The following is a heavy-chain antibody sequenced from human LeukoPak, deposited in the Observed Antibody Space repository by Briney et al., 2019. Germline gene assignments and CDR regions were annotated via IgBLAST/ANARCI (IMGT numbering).Heavy chain of an antibody. CDR1: GFTFSSYA. D-gene: IGHD3-9*01. Sequence: GGSLRLSCAASGFTFSSYAMHWVRQAPGKGLEWVAVISYDGSNKYYADSVKGRFTISRDNSKNTLYLQMNSLRAEDTAVYYCSRDQSSHYDILTGYYAPRRTGDYYFDFWGQGTLVTVSS. CDR2: ISYDGSNK. CDR3: SRDQSSHYDILTGYYAPRRTGDYYFDF. V-gene: IGHV3-30*14. J-gene: IGHJ4*02.